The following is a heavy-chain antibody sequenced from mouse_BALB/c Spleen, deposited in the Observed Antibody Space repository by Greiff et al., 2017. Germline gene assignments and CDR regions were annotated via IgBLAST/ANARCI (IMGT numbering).Heavy chain of an antibody. V-gene: IGHV5-6-4*01. J-gene: IGHJ2*01. Sequence: EVKLMESGGGLVKPGGSLKLSCAASGFTFSSYTMSWVRQTPEKRLEWVATISSGGSYTYYPDSVKGRFTISRDNDKNTLYLQMSSLKSEDTAMYYCTRDEGFDYWGQGTTLTVSS. CDR3: TRDEGFDY. CDR2: ISSGGSYT. CDR1: GFTFSSYT.